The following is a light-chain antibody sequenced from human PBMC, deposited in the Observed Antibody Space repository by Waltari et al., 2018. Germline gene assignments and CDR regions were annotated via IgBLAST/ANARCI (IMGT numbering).Light chain of an antibody. CDR1: SSDVGGYHY. J-gene: IGLJ3*02. CDR3: SSYISSSTLEV. Sequence: QSAMTQPASVSGSPGQSITIACPGTSSDVGGYHYVSWYQQHPGKAPKLMIFDVSNRPSGVSNRFSGSKSGNTASLTISGLQAEDEADYYCSSYISSSTLEVFGGGTRLTVL. CDR2: DVS. V-gene: IGLV2-14*03.